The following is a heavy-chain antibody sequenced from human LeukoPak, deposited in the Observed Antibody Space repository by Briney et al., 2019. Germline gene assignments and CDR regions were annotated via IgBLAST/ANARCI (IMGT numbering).Heavy chain of an antibody. Sequence: GGSLRLSCAASGFTFSSCGMHWVRQAPGKGLEWVAVIWYDGSNKYYADSVKGRFTISRDNSKNTLYLQMNSLRAEDTAVYYCARGDLYGDYVILNWGQGPLGTVSS. CDR2: IWYDGSNK. CDR1: GFTFSSCG. J-gene: IGHJ4*02. D-gene: IGHD4-17*01. V-gene: IGHV3-33*01. CDR3: ARGDLYGDYVILN.